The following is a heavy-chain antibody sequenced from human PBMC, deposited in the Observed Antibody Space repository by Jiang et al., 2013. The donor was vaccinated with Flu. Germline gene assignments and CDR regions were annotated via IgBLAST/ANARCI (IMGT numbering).Heavy chain of an antibody. V-gene: IGHV3-33*05. CDR2: ISYDGSNK. Sequence: EWVAVISYDGSNKYYADSVKGRFTISRDNSKNTLYLQMNSLRAEDTAVYYCARGWGVVITNWGQGTLVTVSS. D-gene: IGHD3-22*01. CDR3: ARGWGVVITN. J-gene: IGHJ4*02.